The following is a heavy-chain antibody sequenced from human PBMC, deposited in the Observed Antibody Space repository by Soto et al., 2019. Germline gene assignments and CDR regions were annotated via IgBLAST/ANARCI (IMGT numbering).Heavy chain of an antibody. CDR1: GYTLTELS. D-gene: IGHD3-3*01. CDR2: FDPEDGET. V-gene: IGHV1-24*01. CDR3: ATIDFWSDKGEV. J-gene: IGHJ6*02. Sequence: ASVKVSCKVSGYTLTELSMHWLRQAPGKGLEWMGGFDPEDGETIYAQKFQGRVTMTEDTSTDTAYMELSSLRSEDTAVYYCATIDFWSDKGEVWGQGTTVTVSS.